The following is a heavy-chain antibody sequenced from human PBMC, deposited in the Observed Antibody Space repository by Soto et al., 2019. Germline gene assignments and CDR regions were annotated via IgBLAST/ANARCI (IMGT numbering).Heavy chain of an antibody. D-gene: IGHD2-21*01. V-gene: IGHV3-13*01. CDR2: ISTAGNT. Sequence: GSLRLSCAASGFIFSNYALNSVRQATGKGLEWVSTISTAGNTYSPGSVKGRFTISRENAKNSLYLQMNSLRVDDTAVYYCARGRDSGLYYFDYWGRGTLVTVSS. CDR1: GFIFSNYA. CDR3: ARGRDSGLYYFDY. J-gene: IGHJ4*02.